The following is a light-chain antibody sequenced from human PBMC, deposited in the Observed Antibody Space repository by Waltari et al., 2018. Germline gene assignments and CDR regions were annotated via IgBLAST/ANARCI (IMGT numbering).Light chain of an antibody. V-gene: IGLV1-40*01. J-gene: IGLJ2*01. CDR1: SSNIGAAYD. CDR3: QSFDTSLTASV. CDR2: DNN. Sequence: QSVLTQPPSVSGAPGQRVTISCTGSSSNIGAAYDVHWYQQLPGKAPKVLIFDNNKRPAGVPDRFSGSKSGTSASLVISGLQTADEAEYYCQSFDTSLTASVFGGGTKLTVL.